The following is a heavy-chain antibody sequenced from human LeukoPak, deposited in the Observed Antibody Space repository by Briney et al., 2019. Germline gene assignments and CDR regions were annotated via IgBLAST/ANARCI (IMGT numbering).Heavy chain of an antibody. D-gene: IGHD6-13*01. V-gene: IGHV4-34*01. CDR3: ARDFRQQLVEDYYYGMDV. CDR2: INHSGST. J-gene: IGHJ6*02. Sequence: SETLSLTCAVYGGSFSGYYWSWIRQPPGKGLEWIGEINHSGSTNYNPSLKSRVTISVDTSKNQFSLKLSSVTAADTAVYYCARDFRQQLVEDYYYGMDVWGQGTTVTVSS. CDR1: GGSFSGYY.